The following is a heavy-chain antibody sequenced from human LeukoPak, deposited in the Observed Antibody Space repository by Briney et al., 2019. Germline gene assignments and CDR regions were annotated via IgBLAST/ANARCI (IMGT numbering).Heavy chain of an antibody. CDR1: GFTFTNYV. J-gene: IGHJ4*02. CDR2: ISGSGART. D-gene: IGHD5-24*01. Sequence: PGRSLRLSCAASGFTFTNYVMNWVRQAPGKGLEWVSGISGSGARTYYADSVKGRFTISRDNSKNTLYLQMNSLRAEDTAVYYCARFKDGYNRFDSWGQGTLVTVSS. V-gene: IGHV3-23*01. CDR3: ARFKDGYNRFDS.